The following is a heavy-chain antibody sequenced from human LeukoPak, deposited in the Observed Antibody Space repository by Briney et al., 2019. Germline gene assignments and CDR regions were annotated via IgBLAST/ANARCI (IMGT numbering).Heavy chain of an antibody. CDR2: IYSGGST. CDR1: GFTFSSYA. D-gene: IGHD5-12*01. CDR3: AREGDSGYDL. Sequence: PGGSLRLSCAASGFTFSSYAMSWVRQAPGKGLEWVSVIYSGGSTYYAESVKGRFTISRDNSKNTLYLQMNSLRAEDTAVYYCAREGDSGYDLWGQGTLVTVSS. V-gene: IGHV3-66*01. J-gene: IGHJ4*02.